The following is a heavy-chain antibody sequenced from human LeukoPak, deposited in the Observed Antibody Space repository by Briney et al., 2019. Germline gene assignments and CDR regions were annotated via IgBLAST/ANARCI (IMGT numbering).Heavy chain of an antibody. CDR3: ARSGHCSGADCYAEGIDY. D-gene: IGHD2-2*01. CDR2: ISGYNGNT. J-gene: IGHJ4*01. CDR1: GYTFTGNG. Sequence: ASVKVSCKASGYTFTGNGITWVRQAPGQGLEWMGWISGYNGNTVYAQMFQDRVTMTTDTSTSTAYMEVTNLRSDDTAMYFCARSGHCSGADCYAEGIDYWXXXTLVTVSS. V-gene: IGHV1-18*01.